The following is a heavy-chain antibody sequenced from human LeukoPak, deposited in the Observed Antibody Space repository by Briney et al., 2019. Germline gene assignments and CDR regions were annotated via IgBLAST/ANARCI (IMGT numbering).Heavy chain of an antibody. D-gene: IGHD1-14*01. V-gene: IGHV4-31*03. J-gene: IGHJ5*02. CDR2: IYYSGST. CDR1: GGSISSGGYY. Sequence: SETLSLTCTVSGGSISSGGYYWSWIRQHPGKGLEWIGYIYYSGSTYYNPSLKGRVTISVDTSKNQFSLKLSSVTAAVTAVYYCARDNAELPYNWFDPWGQGTLVTVSS. CDR3: ARDNAELPYNWFDP.